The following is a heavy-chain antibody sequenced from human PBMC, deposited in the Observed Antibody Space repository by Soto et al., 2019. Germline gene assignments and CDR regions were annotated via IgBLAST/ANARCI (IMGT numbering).Heavy chain of an antibody. CDR1: GYNFSVYA. V-gene: IGHV3-23*01. J-gene: IGHJ1*01. D-gene: IGHD1-7*01. CDR3: AIYSELPSDASLQQ. CDR2: ISSNVGRT. Sequence: GGSMRVSCAAAGYNFSVYAMRGVSQAPGKWLECVSAISSNVGRTFYAFSLLVRFTISRDISKSTLSLQISNLRSDDTAIYYCAIYSELPSDASLQQWDQGTLLTVSS.